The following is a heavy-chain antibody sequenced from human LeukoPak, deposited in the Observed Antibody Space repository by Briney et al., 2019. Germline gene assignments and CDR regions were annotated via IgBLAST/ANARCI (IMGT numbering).Heavy chain of an antibody. V-gene: IGHV1-46*01. Sequence: GGSLRLSCAASGFAFSTYDIHWVRQAPGKGLEWVGIINPSGGSRTYAQKFQGRVTMTRDTSTSTVYMELSSLRSEDTAVYYCARGVTLTTRPEIWAGDYWGQGTLVTVPS. CDR2: INPSGGSR. J-gene: IGHJ4*02. D-gene: IGHD6-6*01. CDR1: GFAFSTYD. CDR3: ARGVTLTTRPEIWAGDY.